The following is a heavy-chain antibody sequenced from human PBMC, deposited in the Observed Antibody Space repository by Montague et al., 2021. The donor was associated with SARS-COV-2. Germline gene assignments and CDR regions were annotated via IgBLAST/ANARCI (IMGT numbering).Heavy chain of an antibody. V-gene: IGHV4-38-2*02. D-gene: IGHD3-22*01. CDR1: GYSISSGYY. J-gene: IGHJ6*02. CDR2: IYHSGST. Sequence: SETLSLTCTVSGYSISSGYYWGWIRQPPGKGLEWIGSIYHSGSTYYNPSLKGRVTIPVDTSNNQFSLRLSSVTAADTAVYYCARMIVQHAGMDVWGQGTTVTVSS. CDR3: ARMIVQHAGMDV.